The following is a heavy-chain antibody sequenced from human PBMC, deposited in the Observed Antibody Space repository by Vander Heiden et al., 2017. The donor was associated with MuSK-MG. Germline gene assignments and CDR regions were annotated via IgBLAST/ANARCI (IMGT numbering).Heavy chain of an antibody. J-gene: IGHJ4*02. D-gene: IGHD3-22*01. Sequence: EVQLVESGGGLVQPGGSLRLSCAASGFTFNSYNMNWVRQAPGKGLEWVSYISSSSNNIYQADSVKGRFTISRDNAKNSLYLQMNSLRAEDSAVYFCARDRDYYDSTGYYHYFDYWGRGTPVTVSS. CDR1: GFTFNSYN. V-gene: IGHV3-48*01. CDR2: ISSSSNNI. CDR3: ARDRDYYDSTGYYHYFDY.